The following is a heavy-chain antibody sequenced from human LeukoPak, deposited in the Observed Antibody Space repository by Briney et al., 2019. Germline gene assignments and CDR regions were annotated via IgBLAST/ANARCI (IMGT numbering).Heavy chain of an antibody. Sequence: SETLSLTCTVSGGSISTFYWSWIRQPPGKGLEWIGYIYYSGSTNYNPSLKSRVTISVDTSKNQFSLKLSSVTAADTAVYYCARRLVSYYGMDVWGQGTTVTVSS. D-gene: IGHD6-6*01. CDR3: ARRLVSYYGMDV. J-gene: IGHJ6*02. CDR1: GGSISTFY. V-gene: IGHV4-59*08. CDR2: IYYSGST.